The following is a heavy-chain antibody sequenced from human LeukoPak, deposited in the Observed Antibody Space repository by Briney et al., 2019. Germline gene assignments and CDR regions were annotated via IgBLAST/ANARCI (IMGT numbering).Heavy chain of an antibody. CDR2: VYYGRTT. CDR1: AGSFISSSHH. V-gene: IGHV4-39*01. CDR3: VRHDGRGGATMGAFDS. D-gene: IGHD5-12*01. J-gene: IGHJ5*01. Sequence: SETLSLTCTVSAGSFISSSHHWGWIRQSPGTGLEWIGSVYYGRTTYYNPSLDGRVTVSLDTSANQFSLQLNSATAADTAVYYCVRHDGRGGATMGAFDSWGQGSLVTVSS.